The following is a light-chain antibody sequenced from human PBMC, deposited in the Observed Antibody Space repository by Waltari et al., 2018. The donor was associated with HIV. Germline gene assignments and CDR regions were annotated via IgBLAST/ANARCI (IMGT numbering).Light chain of an antibody. J-gene: IGLJ2*01. CDR1: LLPNIY. CDR3: YSADDSGDYKG. V-gene: IGLV3-10*01. Sequence: HEPTPPSPVAVSPGQTSRNTSSAHLLPNIYAFNYQQKSGQAPVLVIYKDNIRPSDIPERISGSSSGTMATLTISGAQVDDEADYYCYSADDSGDYKGFGGGTKLTVL. CDR2: KDN.